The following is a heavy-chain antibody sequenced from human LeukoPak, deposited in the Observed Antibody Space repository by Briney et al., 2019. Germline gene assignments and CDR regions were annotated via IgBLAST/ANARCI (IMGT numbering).Heavy chain of an antibody. D-gene: IGHD5-18*01. J-gene: IGHJ4*02. Sequence: ASVKVSCKASGYTFTSYDINWVRQATGQGLEWMGWMNPNSGNTGYAQKFQGRVTMTRNTSISTAYMELSSLRYEDTAVYYCARGRRIXLWFPRANFDYWGQGTLVTVSS. CDR3: ARGRRIXLWFPRANFDY. V-gene: IGHV1-8*01. CDR1: GYTFTSYD. CDR2: MNPNSGNT.